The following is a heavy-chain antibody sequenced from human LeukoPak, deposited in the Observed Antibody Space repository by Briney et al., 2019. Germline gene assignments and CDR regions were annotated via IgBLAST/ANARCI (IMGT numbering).Heavy chain of an antibody. CDR1: GYTFTDYY. D-gene: IGHD3-10*01. V-gene: IGHV1-69-2*01. CDR2: VDPEDGET. CDR3: ATYYGSGSYARYYFDY. Sequence: ASVQVSCKVSGYTFTDYYMHWVQQAPGKGLEWMGLVDPEDGETIYAEKFQGRVTITADTSTDTAYMELSSLRSEDTAVYYCATYYGSGSYARYYFDYWGQGTLVTVSS. J-gene: IGHJ4*02.